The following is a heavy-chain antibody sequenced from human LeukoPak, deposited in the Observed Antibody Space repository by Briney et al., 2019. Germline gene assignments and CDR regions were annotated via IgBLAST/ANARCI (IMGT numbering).Heavy chain of an antibody. CDR2: IYYSGST. V-gene: IGHV4-59*01. J-gene: IGHJ6*03. Sequence: SENLSRNCTVSGGSISSYYRSWIRQPPGKGLEWIGYIYYSGSTNYNPSLKSRVTISVDTSKNQFSLKLSSVTAADTAGYYCARDIKIAVAGHSLRYYYYMDVWGKGTTVTVSS. CDR1: GGSISSYY. CDR3: ARDIKIAVAGHSLRYYYYMDV. D-gene: IGHD6-19*01.